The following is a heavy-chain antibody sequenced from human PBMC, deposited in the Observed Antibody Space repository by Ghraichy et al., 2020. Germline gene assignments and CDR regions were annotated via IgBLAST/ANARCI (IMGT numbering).Heavy chain of an antibody. V-gene: IGHV3-53*01. D-gene: IGHD5-12*01. CDR3: ARDGSPGLNSGYELFTFDI. Sequence: GGSLRLSCAASGFTVSSNYMSWVRQAPGKGLEWVSVIYGGDRTHYADSVKGRFTISKDNSKNTLYLQMNSLRAEDTAVYYCARDGSPGLNSGYELFTFDIWGQGTMVTVSS. CDR1: GFTVSSNY. CDR2: IYGGDRT. J-gene: IGHJ3*02.